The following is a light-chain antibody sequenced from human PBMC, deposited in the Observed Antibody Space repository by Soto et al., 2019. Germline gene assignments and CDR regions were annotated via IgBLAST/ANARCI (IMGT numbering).Light chain of an antibody. CDR3: QQPNSYPIP. Sequence: DIQLTQSPSFLSASVGDRVTITCRASQGISSYLAWYQQKPGKAPKLLIYAASTLQSGVPSRFSGSGSGTEFTLTISSLQPEDFATYCCQQPNSYPIPFGQGTLLENK. CDR1: QGISSY. CDR2: AAS. J-gene: IGKJ5*01. V-gene: IGKV1-9*01.